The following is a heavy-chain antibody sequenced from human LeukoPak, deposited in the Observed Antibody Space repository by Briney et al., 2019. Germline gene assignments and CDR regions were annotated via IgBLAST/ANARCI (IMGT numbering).Heavy chain of an antibody. CDR2: ISGSGGST. J-gene: IGHJ4*02. CDR1: GFTFSSYA. Sequence: GGSLRLSCAASGFTFSSYAMSWVRQAPGKGLEWVSGISGSGGSTYYADSVKGRFTISRDNSKNTLYLQMNSLRAEDTAVYYCAKARPDYYDSSGYYPAFDYWGQGTLVTVSS. CDR3: AKARPDYYDSSGYYPAFDY. V-gene: IGHV3-23*01. D-gene: IGHD3-22*01.